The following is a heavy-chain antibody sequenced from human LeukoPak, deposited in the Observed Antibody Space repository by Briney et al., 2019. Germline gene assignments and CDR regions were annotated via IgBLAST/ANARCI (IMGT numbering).Heavy chain of an antibody. Sequence: GGSVTLLCTACGVTFCKYRVLELPAAPGGGGECGADITYDGSKTYYAEPAKGRFNNSRENSKSTLFLQMNSPRTEDTTVYYCAKDRAGSATSHYPYNRGQGNLVTLS. V-gene: IGHV3-30*18. CDR2: ITYDGSKT. CDR3: AKDRAGSATSHYPYN. J-gene: IGHJ1*01. D-gene: IGHD2-2*01. CDR1: GVTFCKYR.